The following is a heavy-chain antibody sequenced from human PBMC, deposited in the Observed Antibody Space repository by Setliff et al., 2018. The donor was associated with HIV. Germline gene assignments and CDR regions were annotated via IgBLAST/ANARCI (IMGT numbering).Heavy chain of an antibody. Sequence: NPSETLSLTCTVSGGSINTGSYYWGWIRQPPGKGLESIGTIYYSGSTYYKSSLKSRLTISVDTSKNQFSLKMSSVTAADTAVYYCARAQGPEGYFDSWGQGTLVTVSS. J-gene: IGHJ4*02. V-gene: IGHV4-39*07. CDR1: GGSINTGSYY. CDR3: ARAQGPEGYFDS. CDR2: IYYSGST.